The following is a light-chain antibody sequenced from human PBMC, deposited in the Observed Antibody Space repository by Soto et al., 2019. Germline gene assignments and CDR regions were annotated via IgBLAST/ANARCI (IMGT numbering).Light chain of an antibody. CDR1: SSDVGGYNF. Sequence: QSVLTQTASVSASPGQSITISCTGTSSDVGGYNFVSWYQQHPGKAPKPIIHEVTNRLSGVSNRFSGSKSGNTASLTISGLQAEDEAVYYCCSHSTSITWMFGGGTKLTVL. J-gene: IGLJ3*02. CDR3: CSHSTSITWM. V-gene: IGLV2-14*03. CDR2: EVT.